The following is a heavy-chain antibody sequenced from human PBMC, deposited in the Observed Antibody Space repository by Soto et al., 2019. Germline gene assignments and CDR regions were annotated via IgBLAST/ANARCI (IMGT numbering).Heavy chain of an antibody. D-gene: IGHD3-16*01. CDR1: GFTFSSRA. CDR3: ASDRSLGSNWYYYLES. Sequence: DVQLVESGGGLVQPGGSLRLSCTASGFTFSSRAMNWVRQFPGRGLEWVSYISSSSSNIDYAGSVKGRFTVSRDNAKNSLYLQMNTLRDEDTAVYYCASDRSLGSNWYYYLESWGQGTLVTVSS. J-gene: IGHJ4*02. V-gene: IGHV3-48*02. CDR2: ISSSSSNI.